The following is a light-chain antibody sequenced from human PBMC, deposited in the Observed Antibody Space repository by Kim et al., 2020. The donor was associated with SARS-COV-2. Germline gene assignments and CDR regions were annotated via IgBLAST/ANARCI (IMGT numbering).Light chain of an antibody. CDR3: TSYAGSNWV. CDR2: DVS. V-gene: IGLV2-8*01. CDR1: SSDVGDYNS. Sequence: PGQSVTISCTGPSSDVGDYNSVSWYQQHPGKAPKLMIYDVSKRPSGVPDRFSGSKSGNTASLTVSGLQADDEADYYCTSYAGSNWVFGGGTKLTVL. J-gene: IGLJ3*02.